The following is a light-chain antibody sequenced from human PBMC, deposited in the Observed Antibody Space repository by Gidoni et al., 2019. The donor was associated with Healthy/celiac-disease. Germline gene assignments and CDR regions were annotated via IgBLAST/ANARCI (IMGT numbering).Light chain of an antibody. CDR1: QGISSY. CDR3: QQLNSYPA. J-gene: IGKJ4*01. CDR2: AAS. Sequence: IQLTQSPSFLSASVGDRVTITCRASQGISSYLAWYQQKQGKAPKLLIYAASTLQSGVPSRFSGSGSGTEFTLTISSLQPEDFATYYCQQLNSYPAFGGGTKVEIK. V-gene: IGKV1-9*01.